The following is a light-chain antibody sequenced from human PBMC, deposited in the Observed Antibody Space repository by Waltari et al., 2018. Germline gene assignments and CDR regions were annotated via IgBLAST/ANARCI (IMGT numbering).Light chain of an antibody. J-gene: IGKJ2*01. CDR1: QSLLHSNGYYY. CDR2: FGS. CDR3: MQGLQTPFT. Sequence: DIMMTQPPISPPVTPGEPANISCRSSQSLLHSNGYYYLDWYLQKPGQSPQLLIYFGSNRAAGVADRFSGSASGTDFTLKVSRVEAEDVGVYFCMQGLQTPFTFGQGTKLEI. V-gene: IGKV2-28*01.